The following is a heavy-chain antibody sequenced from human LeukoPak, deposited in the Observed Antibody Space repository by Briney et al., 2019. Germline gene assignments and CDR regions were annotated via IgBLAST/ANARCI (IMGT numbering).Heavy chain of an antibody. CDR1: GFTFSSYN. CDR2: ISSSSSYI. D-gene: IGHD3-10*01. CDR3: ARFEFGAFDI. J-gene: IGHJ3*02. V-gene: IGHV3-21*01. Sequence: GGSLRLSCAASGFTFSSYNINRVRQAPGKGLEWGSSISSSSSYIYYADPVKGRFTISRDNARNSVYLQMKSLRAEDTAVYYCARFEFGAFDIWGQGTMVTVSS.